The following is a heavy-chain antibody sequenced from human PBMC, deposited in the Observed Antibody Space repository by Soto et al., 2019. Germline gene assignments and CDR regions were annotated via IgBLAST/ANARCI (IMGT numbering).Heavy chain of an antibody. D-gene: IGHD6-13*01. V-gene: IGHV3-11*06. J-gene: IGHJ4*02. CDR2: ISSSSSYT. CDR1: GFTFSDYY. CDR3: ARDRWYFPPAEFDY. Sequence: GGSLRLSCAASGFTFSDYYMSWIRQAPGKGLEWVSYISSSSSYTNYADSVKGRFTISRDNAKNSLYLQMNSLRAEDTAVYYCARDRWYFPPAEFDYWGQGTLVTVSS.